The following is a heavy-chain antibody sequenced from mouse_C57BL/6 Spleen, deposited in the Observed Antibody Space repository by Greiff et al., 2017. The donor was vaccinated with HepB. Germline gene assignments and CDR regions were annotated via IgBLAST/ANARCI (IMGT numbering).Heavy chain of an antibody. CDR2: IRRGSSTI. CDR3: ARRGKRAEFAY. V-gene: IGHV5-17*01. Sequence: EVKLVESGGGLVKPGVSLKLSCAASGFTFSDYGMHWVRQAPEKGLEWVAYIRRGSSTIYYADTVKGGFTISRDNAKNTLFLQMTSRRSEDTARYYCARRGKRAEFAYWGQGTLVTVS. J-gene: IGHJ3*01. CDR1: GFTFSDYG. D-gene: IGHD2-1*01.